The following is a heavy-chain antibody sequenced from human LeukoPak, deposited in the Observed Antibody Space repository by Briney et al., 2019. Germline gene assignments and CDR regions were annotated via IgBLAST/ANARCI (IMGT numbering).Heavy chain of an antibody. J-gene: IGHJ4*02. V-gene: IGHV1-46*01. Sequence: ASVKVSCKASGYTFTSYYMHWVRQAPGQGLEWMGIINPSGGSTSYAQKFQGRVTMTRDMSTSTVYMELSSLRSEDTAVYYCARETTDYYDSSGYLDYWGQGTLVTVSS. CDR1: GYTFTSYY. D-gene: IGHD3-22*01. CDR3: ARETTDYYDSSGYLDY. CDR2: INPSGGST.